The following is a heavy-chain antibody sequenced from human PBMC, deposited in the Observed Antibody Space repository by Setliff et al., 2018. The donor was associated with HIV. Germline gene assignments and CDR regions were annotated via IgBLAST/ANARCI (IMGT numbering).Heavy chain of an antibody. V-gene: IGHV4-34*01. Sequence: SETLSLTCAVYGGSFSGYYWSWIRQSPGKGLEWIGEINHSESTNYNPSVKRRVTISIDTSKNQISLKLSSVTAADTAVYYCARRSGWYDYWGQGTLVTVSS. CDR2: INHSEST. CDR3: ARRSGWYDY. CDR1: GGSFSGYY. D-gene: IGHD6-19*01. J-gene: IGHJ4*02.